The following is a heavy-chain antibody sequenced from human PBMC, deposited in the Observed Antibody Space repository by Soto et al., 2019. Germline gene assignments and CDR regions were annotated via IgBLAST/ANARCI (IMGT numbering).Heavy chain of an antibody. D-gene: IGHD1-1*01. V-gene: IGHV3-30-3*01. CDR1: GFTFSSYA. CDR2: ISYDGSNK. Sequence: GGSLRLSCAASGFTFSSYAMHWVRQAPGKGLEWVAVISYDGSNKYYADSVKGRFTISRDNSKNTLYLQMNSLRAEDTAVYYCANADLDGYRDYWGQGTLVTVSS. CDR3: ANADLDGYRDY. J-gene: IGHJ4*02.